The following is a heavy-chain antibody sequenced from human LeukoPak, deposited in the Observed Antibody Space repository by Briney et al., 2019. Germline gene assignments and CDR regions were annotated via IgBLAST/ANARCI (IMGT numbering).Heavy chain of an antibody. CDR3: AKVNTRSIAVAGKGWFGP. D-gene: IGHD6-19*01. CDR1: GFTFSSYA. V-gene: IGHV3-23*01. Sequence: GGSLRLSCAASGFTFSSYAMSWVRQAPGKGLEWVSAISGSGGSTYYADSVKGRFTISRDNSKNTLYLQMNSLRAEDTAVYYCAKVNTRSIAVAGKGWFGPWGQGTLVTVSS. J-gene: IGHJ5*02. CDR2: ISGSGGST.